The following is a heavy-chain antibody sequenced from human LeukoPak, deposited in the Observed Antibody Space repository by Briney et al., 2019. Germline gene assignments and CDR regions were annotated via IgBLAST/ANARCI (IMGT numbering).Heavy chain of an antibody. V-gene: IGHV3-20*04. J-gene: IGHJ4*02. CDR3: ARDHHCSSATCSSDY. CDR2: ITWNADST. Sequence: PGGSLRLSCTASGFSFDDYGMSWVRQAQGKGMEWESGITWNADSTGYVDFVKGRFTVSRDNAKNSLYLQMDSLRAEDTALYYCARDHHCSSATCSSDYWGQGTLVTVSS. CDR1: GFSFDDYG. D-gene: IGHD2-2*01.